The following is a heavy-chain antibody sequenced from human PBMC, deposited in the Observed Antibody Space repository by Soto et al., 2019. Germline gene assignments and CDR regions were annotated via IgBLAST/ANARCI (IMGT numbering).Heavy chain of an antibody. D-gene: IGHD1-26*01. J-gene: IGHJ5*02. CDR2: IYYSGST. CDR1: GGSISSGGYY. Sequence: QVQLQESGPGLVKPSQTLSLTCTVSGGSISSGGYYWSWIRQHPGKGLEWIGYIYYSGSTYYNPSLKIPVTKPVDTPKNQVSLKLSSVTAADTAVYYCARGEWELLSSRWFDPWGQGTLVTVSS. V-gene: IGHV4-31*01. CDR3: ARGEWELLSSRWFDP.